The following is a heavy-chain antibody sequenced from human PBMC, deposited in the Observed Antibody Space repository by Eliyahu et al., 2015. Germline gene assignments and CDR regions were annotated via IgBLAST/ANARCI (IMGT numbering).Heavy chain of an antibody. V-gene: IGHV2-5*02. D-gene: IGHD3-16*02. Sequence: QITLKESGPTLVKPTQTLTLTCTFSGFSLSTSGVGVGWIRQPPGKALEWLALIYWDDDKRHSPSLKSRLTITKDTSKNQVVLTMTNMDPVDTATYYCAHGRSYRFSFDYWGQGTLVTVSS. J-gene: IGHJ4*02. CDR3: AHGRSYRFSFDY. CDR2: IYWDDDK. CDR1: GFSLSTSGVG.